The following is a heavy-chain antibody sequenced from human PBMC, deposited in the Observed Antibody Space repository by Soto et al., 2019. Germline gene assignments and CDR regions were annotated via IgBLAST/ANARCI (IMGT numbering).Heavy chain of an antibody. CDR3: ARLIDRDWFDP. CDR1: GGSISSYS. J-gene: IGHJ5*02. CDR2: IYYDGST. D-gene: IGHD3-22*01. V-gene: IGHV4-59*08. Sequence: QVQLQESGPGLLRPSETLSLNCTVSGGSISSYSWSWIRQSPGKGLEWIGYIYYDGSTDYNPSLKSRVTISLDTSQNQLSLKLSSVTAADTAVYYCARLIDRDWFDPWGQGTLVTVSS.